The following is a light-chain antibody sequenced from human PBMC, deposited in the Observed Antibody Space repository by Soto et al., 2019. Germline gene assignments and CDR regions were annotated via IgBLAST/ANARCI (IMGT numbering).Light chain of an antibody. J-gene: IGKJ1*01. CDR3: QQYNNWPWT. V-gene: IGKV3-15*01. CDR1: QSDSSN. CDR2: GAS. Sequence: EIVMTQSPATLSVSPGERATLSCRASQSDSSNLAWYQQKSGQAPRLLIYGASTRATGIPARFSGSGSATEFTLTISSLQSEDFAVYYCQQYNNWPWTFGQGTKV.